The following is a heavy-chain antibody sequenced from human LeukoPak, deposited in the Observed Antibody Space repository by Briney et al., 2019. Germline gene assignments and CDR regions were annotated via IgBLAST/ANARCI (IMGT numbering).Heavy chain of an antibody. D-gene: IGHD2-15*01. CDR2: ISSSGSTI. Sequence: PGGSLRLSCAASGFTFSDYYMSWIRQAPGKGLEWVSYISSSGSTIYYADSVKGRFTISRDNAKNSLYLQMNSLRAEDTAVYHCASRTQYCSGGSCSDYWGQGTLVTVSS. CDR1: GFTFSDYY. CDR3: ASRTQYCSGGSCSDY. V-gene: IGHV3-11*01. J-gene: IGHJ4*02.